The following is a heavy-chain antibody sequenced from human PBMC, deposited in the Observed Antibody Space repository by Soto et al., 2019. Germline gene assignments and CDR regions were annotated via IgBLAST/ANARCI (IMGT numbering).Heavy chain of an antibody. CDR1: GGSISENW. CDR2: IYHSGRT. V-gene: IGHV4-4*02. CDR3: ARAVRYYIDF. Sequence: QEELQESGPGLVKPSGTLSLTCAVSGGSISENWWSWVRQPPGKGLEWIGEIYHSGRTNYNPSLKSRVTISVDKSKNQFSLKLSSVTAADTAVFYCARAVRYYIDFWGQGTLVTVSA. D-gene: IGHD2-15*01. J-gene: IGHJ4*02.